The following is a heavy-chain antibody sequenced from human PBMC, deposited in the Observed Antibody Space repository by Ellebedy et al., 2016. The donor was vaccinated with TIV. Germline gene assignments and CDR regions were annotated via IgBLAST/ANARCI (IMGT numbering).Heavy chain of an antibody. CDR3: AGQRPPHYYSYMDV. CDR1: GGSISSSSYY. J-gene: IGHJ6*03. V-gene: IGHV4-61*05. CDR2: IYYSGST. Sequence: SETLSLTXTVSGGSISSSSYYWSWIRQPPGKGLEWIGYIYYSGSTNYNPSLKSRVTISVDTSKNQFSLKLSSVTAADMAVYYCAGQRPPHYYSYMDVWGKGTTVTVSS. D-gene: IGHD2-2*01.